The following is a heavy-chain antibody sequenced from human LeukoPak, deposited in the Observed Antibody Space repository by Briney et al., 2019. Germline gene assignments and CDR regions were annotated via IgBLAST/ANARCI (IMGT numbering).Heavy chain of an antibody. CDR2: INPNSGGT. CDR1: GYTFTGYY. CDR3: ARESRFTMIRGVIDY. D-gene: IGHD3-10*01. Sequence: GASVKVSCKASGYTFTGYYMHWVRQAPGQGLEWMGWINPNSGGTNYAQKFQGRVTMTRDTSISTAYMDLSRLTSDDTAVYYCARESRFTMIRGVIDYWGQGTLVTVSS. J-gene: IGHJ4*02. V-gene: IGHV1-2*02.